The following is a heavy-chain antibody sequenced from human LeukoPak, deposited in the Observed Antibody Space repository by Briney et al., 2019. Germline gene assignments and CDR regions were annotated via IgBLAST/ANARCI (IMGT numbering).Heavy chain of an antibody. CDR2: INSDGSST. J-gene: IGHJ6*03. CDR1: GFTFGSYW. Sequence: GGSLRLSCAASGFTFGSYWMHWVRQAPGKGLVWVSRINSDGSSTSYADSVKGRFTISRDNAKNTLYLQMNSPRAEDTAVYYCAKQQLTPYYYYMDVWGKGTTVAVSS. D-gene: IGHD6-13*01. V-gene: IGHV3-74*01. CDR3: AKQQLTPYYYYMDV.